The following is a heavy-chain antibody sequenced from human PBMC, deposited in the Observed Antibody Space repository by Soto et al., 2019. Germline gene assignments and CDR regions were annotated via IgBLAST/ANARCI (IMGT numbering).Heavy chain of an antibody. J-gene: IGHJ1*01. D-gene: IGHD3-22*01. V-gene: IGHV3-53*01. Sequence: EVQLVESGGGLIQPGWSLRLSCAVSGCTVSSNYMSWVRQAPGKGLEWVSVIYSGGSTYYADSVKGRFTISRDNSKNKLYLQMHSLRAEHTAVYYCARDRVESGYPEYFQLWGEGTLFTLSS. CDR3: ARDRVESGYPEYFQL. CDR2: IYSGGST. CDR1: GCTVSSNY.